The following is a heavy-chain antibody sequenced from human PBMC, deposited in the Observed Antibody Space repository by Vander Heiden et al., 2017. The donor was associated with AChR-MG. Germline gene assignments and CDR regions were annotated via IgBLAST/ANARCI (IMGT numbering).Heavy chain of an antibody. D-gene: IGHD6-13*01. Sequence: EVQLVESGGGLVQPGGSLRLSCAASGFTFSSYSMNWVRQAPGKGLEWVSYISSSSSTIYYADSVKGRFTISRDNAKNSLYLQMNSLRAEDTAVYYCARDFPLWVAAAGRRWFDPWGQGTLVTVSS. CDR2: ISSSSSTI. CDR1: GFTFSSYS. V-gene: IGHV3-48*01. J-gene: IGHJ5*02. CDR3: ARDFPLWVAAAGRRWFDP.